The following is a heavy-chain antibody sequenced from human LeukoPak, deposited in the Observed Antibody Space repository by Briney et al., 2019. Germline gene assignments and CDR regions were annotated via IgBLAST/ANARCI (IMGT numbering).Heavy chain of an antibody. CDR2: IHYSGTT. CDR1: GYSISSGYY. Sequence: TSETLSLTCTVSGYSISSGYYWGWIRQPPGKGLDWIASIHYSGTTYYNPSLKSRVTISVDTSKNHFSLKLSSVTAADTAVYYCARGPTYQPIDSWGQGTLVTVSS. J-gene: IGHJ4*02. D-gene: IGHD2-2*01. V-gene: IGHV4-38-2*02. CDR3: ARGPTYQPIDS.